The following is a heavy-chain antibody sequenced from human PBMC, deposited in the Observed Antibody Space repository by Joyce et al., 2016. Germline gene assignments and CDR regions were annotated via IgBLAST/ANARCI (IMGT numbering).Heavy chain of an antibody. CDR3: ARGPESNWFDP. V-gene: IGHV1-3*01. Sequence: QVQLVQSGAEVKKPGASVKISCKASGNSFSDYGIHWVRQAPGQRLQWMGWINAANGKTKYSQGFQGRVTISRETSAKVTYMELRSLRSEDTAVYYCARGPESNWFDPWGQGTLVT. J-gene: IGHJ5*02. CDR1: GNSFSDYG. CDR2: INAANGKT.